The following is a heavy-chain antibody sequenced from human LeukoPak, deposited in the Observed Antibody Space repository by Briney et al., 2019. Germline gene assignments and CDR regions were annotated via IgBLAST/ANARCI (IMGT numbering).Heavy chain of an antibody. CDR1: GGSISDYY. CDR2: IYYSGST. V-gene: IGHV4-39*07. CDR3: ARVGSSSWYRSHYFDY. D-gene: IGHD6-13*01. Sequence: PSETLSLTCTISGGSISDYYWGWIRPPPGKGLEWIGSIYYSGSTYYNPSLKSRVTISVDTSKNQFSLKLSSVTAADTAVYYCARVGSSSWYRSHYFDYWGQGTLVTVSS. J-gene: IGHJ4*02.